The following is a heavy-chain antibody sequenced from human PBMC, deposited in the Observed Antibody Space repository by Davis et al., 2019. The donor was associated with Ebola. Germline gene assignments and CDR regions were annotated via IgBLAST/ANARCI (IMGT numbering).Heavy chain of an antibody. CDR1: EFTFSGFS. Sequence: GESLKISCVVSEFTFSGFSMNWVRQAPGKGLEWVAFISSGGTYIDYADSVRGRFTISRDNVRNSLYLQMNSLGAGDTALYYCARGYDYGDSFQHWGQGTLVTVSS. D-gene: IGHD4-17*01. CDR3: ARGYDYGDSFQH. CDR2: ISSGGTYI. V-gene: IGHV3-21*04. J-gene: IGHJ4*02.